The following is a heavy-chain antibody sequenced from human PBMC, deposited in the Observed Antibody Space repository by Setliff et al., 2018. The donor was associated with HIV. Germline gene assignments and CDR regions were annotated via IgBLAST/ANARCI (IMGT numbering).Heavy chain of an antibody. V-gene: IGHV3-48*03. CDR3: ARDVDYDFTFFDY. J-gene: IGHJ4*02. D-gene: IGHD3-22*01. CDR2: IGTSTSTI. CDR1: GFTFSSYE. Sequence: GGSLRLSCAASGFTFSSYEMNWVRQAPGKGLEWVSYIGTSTSTIYYADSVKGRFTISRDNAKNSLYLQMNSLRAEDTSVYYCARDVDYDFTFFDYWGQGTLVTVSS.